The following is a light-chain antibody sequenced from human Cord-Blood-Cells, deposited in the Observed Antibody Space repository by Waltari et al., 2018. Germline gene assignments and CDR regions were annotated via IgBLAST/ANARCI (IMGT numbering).Light chain of an antibody. J-gene: IGLJ2*01. CDR1: SSDVGGYNY. CDR2: DVS. CDR3: SSYTSRSTLGV. V-gene: IGLV2-14*01. Sequence: QSALTQPASVSGSPGQSITISCTGSSSDVGGYNYVSWYQQNPGKAPKLMIYDVSNRPSGVSNRFSASKSDNTASLTISGLRAEDEADYYCSSYTSRSTLGVFGGGTKLTVL.